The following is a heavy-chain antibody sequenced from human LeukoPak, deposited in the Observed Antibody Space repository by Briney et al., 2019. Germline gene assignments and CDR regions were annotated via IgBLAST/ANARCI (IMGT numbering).Heavy chain of an antibody. CDR2: LNPNSGGT. Sequence: ASVKVSCKASGYTFSGYYMHWVRQAPGQGLEWMGWLNPNSGGTNNAQKFLGRVTMTSDTSITTAYMELSSLRSEDTAVYYCARMRDLVGTSPLGYWGQGTLVTVSS. CDR3: ARMRDLVGTSPLGY. J-gene: IGHJ4*02. V-gene: IGHV1-2*02. CDR1: GYTFSGYY. D-gene: IGHD4-23*01.